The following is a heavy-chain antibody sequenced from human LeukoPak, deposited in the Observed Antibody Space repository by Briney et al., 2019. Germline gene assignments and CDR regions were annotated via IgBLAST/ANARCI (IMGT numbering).Heavy chain of an antibody. D-gene: IGHD2-15*01. V-gene: IGHV3-21*04. J-gene: IGHJ6*03. CDR3: AKGAVVAATGYYYYMDV. Sequence: GGSLRLSCAASGFTFSSYSMNWVRQAPGKGLEWVSSISSSSSYIYYADSVKGRFTISRDNAKNSLYLQMNSLRAEDTALYYCAKGAVVAATGYYYYMDVWGKGTTVTVSS. CDR2: ISSSSSYI. CDR1: GFTFSSYS.